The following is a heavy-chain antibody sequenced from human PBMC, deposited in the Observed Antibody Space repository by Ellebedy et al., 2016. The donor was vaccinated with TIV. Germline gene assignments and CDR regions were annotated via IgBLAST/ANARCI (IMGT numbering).Heavy chain of an antibody. V-gene: IGHV3-21*01. Sequence: GESLKISCAASGFTFSSYSMNWVRQAPGKGLEWVSSISSSSSYIYYADSVKGRFTISRDNAKNSLYLQMNSLRAEDTAVYYCARDLNTYYDFWSGYWGKKIFDYWGQGTLVTVSS. CDR1: GFTFSSYS. J-gene: IGHJ4*02. CDR3: ARDLNTYYDFWSGYWGKKIFDY. CDR2: ISSSSSYI. D-gene: IGHD3-3*01.